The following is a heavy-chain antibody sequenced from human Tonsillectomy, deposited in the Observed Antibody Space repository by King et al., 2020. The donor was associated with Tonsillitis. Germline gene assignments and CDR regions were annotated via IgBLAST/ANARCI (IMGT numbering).Heavy chain of an antibody. D-gene: IGHD6-13*01. J-gene: IGHJ4*02. CDR3: ARDRVSTDIYSISWYYFDY. CDR1: GGTFSSYA. Sequence: QLVQSGAEVKKPGSSVKVSCKASGGTFSSYAISWVRQAPGQGLEWMGGIIPIFGTANYAKKFQGRVTITADESTSTAYMELSSLRSEDTAVYYCARDRVSTDIYSISWYYFDYWGQGTLVTVSS. CDR2: IIPIFGTA. V-gene: IGHV1-69*12.